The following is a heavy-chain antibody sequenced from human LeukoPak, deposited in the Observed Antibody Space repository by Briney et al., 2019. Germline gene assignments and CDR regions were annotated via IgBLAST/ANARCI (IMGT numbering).Heavy chain of an antibody. CDR3: ANLHRDSDGYYYVDN. J-gene: IGHJ4*02. V-gene: IGHV4-59*12. CDR1: GGSISSYY. Sequence: SETLSLTCTVSGGSISSYYWSWIRQPPGKGLEWIGYIYYSGSTNYNPSLKSRVTISVGTSKNQFSLKLSSVIAADTAVYYCANLHRDSDGYYYVDNWGQETLVTVSS. CDR2: IYYSGST. D-gene: IGHD3-22*01.